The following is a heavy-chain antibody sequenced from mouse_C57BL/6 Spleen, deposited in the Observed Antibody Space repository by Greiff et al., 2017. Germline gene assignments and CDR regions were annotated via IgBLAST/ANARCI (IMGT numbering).Heavy chain of an antibody. CDR2: IYPGSGNT. CDR1: GYTFTDYY. V-gene: IGHV1-76*01. CDR3: ARGAYDGFWYFDV. D-gene: IGHD2-3*01. J-gene: IGHJ1*03. Sequence: QVQLQQSGAELVRPGASVKLSCKASGYTFTDYYINWVKQRPGQGLEWIARIYPGSGNTYYNEKFKGKATLTADKSSSTAYMQLSSLTSEDSAVYVCARGAYDGFWYFDVWGTGTTVTVSS.